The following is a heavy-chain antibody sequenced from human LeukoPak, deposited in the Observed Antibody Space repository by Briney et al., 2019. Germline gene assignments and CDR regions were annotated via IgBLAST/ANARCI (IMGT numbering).Heavy chain of an antibody. CDR3: ARDPNGDYIGAFDM. CDR2: IRGGGGSA. CDR1: GFTFSAYA. D-gene: IGHD4-17*01. J-gene: IGHJ3*02. V-gene: IGHV3-23*01. Sequence: QAGGSLRLSCTASGFTFSAYAMMWVRQAPGKGPEWVSAIRGGGGSAFYADSVKGRFTISRDNSKYTLFLQMNSLRAEDTAVYHCARDPNGDYIGAFDMWGPGTMVTVSS.